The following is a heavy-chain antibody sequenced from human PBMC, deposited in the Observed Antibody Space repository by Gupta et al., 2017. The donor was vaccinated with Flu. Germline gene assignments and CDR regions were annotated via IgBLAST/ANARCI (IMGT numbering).Heavy chain of an antibody. J-gene: IGHJ6*02. CDR1: GFTFSSYG. Sequence: QVQLVESGGGVVQPGRSLRLSCAASGFTFSSYGRHWVRQAPGKGLEWVAVISYDGSNKYYADSVKGRFTISRDNSKNTLYLQMNSLRAEDTAVYYCAKGAPSIAAAGTEYGMDVWGQGTTVTVSS. CDR2: ISYDGSNK. D-gene: IGHD6-13*01. V-gene: IGHV3-30*18. CDR3: AKGAPSIAAAGTEYGMDV.